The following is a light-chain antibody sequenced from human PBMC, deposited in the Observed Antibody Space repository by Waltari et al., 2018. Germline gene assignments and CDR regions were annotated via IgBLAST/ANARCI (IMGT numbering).Light chain of an antibody. CDR2: DVN. V-gene: IGLV2-14*01. Sequence: QSALTQPASVSGSPGQSITISCTGTSSDVGGYNYVSWYQQYPGKAPKLMIFDVNSRPSGVSNRFSGSKSGNTASLTISGLQAEDEANYYCSSYTVSSSLVTFGGGTKLTVL. CDR1: SSDVGGYNY. CDR3: SSYTVSSSLVT. J-gene: IGLJ2*01.